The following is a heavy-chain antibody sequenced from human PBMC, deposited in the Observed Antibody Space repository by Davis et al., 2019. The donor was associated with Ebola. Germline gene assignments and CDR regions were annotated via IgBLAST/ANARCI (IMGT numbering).Heavy chain of an antibody. CDR1: GFSVSSNY. V-gene: IGHV3-53*01. CDR3: AKGLQSNSLLGQVS. D-gene: IGHD6-6*01. CDR2: IYTGDST. Sequence: GESLKISCAASGFSVSSNYMSWVRQAPGKGLDWVSVIYTGDSTYYADSVKGRFTISRDDSKNTLYLQMNSLGVDDTAMFYCAKGLQSNSLLGQVSWGQGTLVTVSS. J-gene: IGHJ5*02.